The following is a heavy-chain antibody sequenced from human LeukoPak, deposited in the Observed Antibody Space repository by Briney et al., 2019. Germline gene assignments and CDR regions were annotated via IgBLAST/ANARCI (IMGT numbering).Heavy chain of an antibody. V-gene: IGHV4-34*01. D-gene: IGHD2-15*01. CDR3: ARQRVVAATNWFDP. CDR2: INHSGST. Sequence: KPSETLSLTCAVYGGSFRDYYWSWIRQPPGKGLEWIGEINHSGSTNYNPSLKSRVTISVDKSKNQFSLKLSSVTAADTAVYYCARQRVVAATNWFDPWGQGTLVTVSS. CDR1: GGSFRDYY. J-gene: IGHJ5*02.